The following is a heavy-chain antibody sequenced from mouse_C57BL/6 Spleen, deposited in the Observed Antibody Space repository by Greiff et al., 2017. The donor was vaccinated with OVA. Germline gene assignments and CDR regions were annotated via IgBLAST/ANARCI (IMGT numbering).Heavy chain of an antibody. CDR3: IYYDPYYYAMDY. D-gene: IGHD2-4*01. Sequence: QVQLQQSGAELVRPGASVTLSCKASGYTFTDYEMHWVKQTPVHGLEWIGAIDPETGGTAYNQKFKGKAILTADKSSSTAYMELRSLTSEDSAVYYCIYYDPYYYAMDYWGQGTSVTVSS. CDR2: IDPETGGT. J-gene: IGHJ4*01. V-gene: IGHV1-15*01. CDR1: GYTFTDYE.